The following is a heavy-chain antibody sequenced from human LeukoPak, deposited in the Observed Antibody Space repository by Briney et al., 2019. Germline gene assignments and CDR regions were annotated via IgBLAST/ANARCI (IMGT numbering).Heavy chain of an antibody. J-gene: IGHJ4*02. D-gene: IGHD3-3*01. V-gene: IGHV1-2*02. CDR3: ARAYDFWSGYYEVDY. CDR1: GYTFTGYY. CDR2: INPNSGGT. Sequence: ASVKVSCKASGYTFTGYYMHWVRQAPGQGLEWMGWINPNSGGTNYAQKFQGRVTMTRDTSISTAYMELSRLRSDDTAVYYCARAYDFWSGYYEVDYWGQGTLVTVSS.